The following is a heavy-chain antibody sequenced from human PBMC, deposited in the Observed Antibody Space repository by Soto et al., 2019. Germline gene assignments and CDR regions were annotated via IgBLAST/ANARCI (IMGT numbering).Heavy chain of an antibody. CDR2: ISAYNGNT. Sequence: QVQLVQSGAEVKKPGASVKVSCKASGYTFTSYGISWVRQAPGQGLEWMGWISAYNGNTNYAQKLQGRVTMTTDTSTSTAYMELRSLRSDDTAVYYYARDRYCSSTSCYDPYFDYWGQGTLVTVSS. CDR3: ARDRYCSSTSCYDPYFDY. J-gene: IGHJ4*02. D-gene: IGHD2-2*01. CDR1: GYTFTSYG. V-gene: IGHV1-18*04.